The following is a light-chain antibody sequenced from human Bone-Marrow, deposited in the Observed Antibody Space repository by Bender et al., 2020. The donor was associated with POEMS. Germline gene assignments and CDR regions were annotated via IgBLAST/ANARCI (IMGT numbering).Light chain of an antibody. J-gene: IGLJ1*01. CDR2: DDK. CDR1: NIGSKS. CDR3: QLWDNSDDDPYV. V-gene: IGLV3-21*02. Sequence: SYVLTQPPSVSVTPGQTARIACGGNNIGSKSVHWYQQKAGQAPVLVIHDDKGRPSGIPERFSGSNRGDTATLTISRVEVGDEADYYCQLWDNSDDDPYVFGTGTKVTVL.